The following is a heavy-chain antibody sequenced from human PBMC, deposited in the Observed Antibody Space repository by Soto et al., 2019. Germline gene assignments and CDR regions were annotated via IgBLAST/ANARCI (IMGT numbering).Heavy chain of an antibody. Sequence: PGESLKISCKGSGYRFTNYWITWVRQMPGKGLEWMGRIDPSDSYTNYSPSFQGHVTISADKSISTAYLQWSSLRASDTAMYYCARHRGSITVIVDTSYYGVDVWGQGTTVTVSS. CDR3: ARHRGSITVIVDTSYYGVDV. J-gene: IGHJ6*02. CDR2: IDPSDSYT. D-gene: IGHD3-22*01. V-gene: IGHV5-10-1*01. CDR1: GYRFTNYW.